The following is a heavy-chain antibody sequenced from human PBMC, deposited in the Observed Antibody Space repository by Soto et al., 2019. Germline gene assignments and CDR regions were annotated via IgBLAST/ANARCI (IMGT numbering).Heavy chain of an antibody. CDR2: ICYDGSNK. CDR3: AKDARIQPNYFDY. Sequence: GGSLRLSCAASGFTFSSYGMHWVRQAPGKGLVWVAVICYDGSNKYYADSVKGRFTISRDNSKNTLYLQMNSLRAEDTAVYYCAKDARIQPNYFDYWGQGTLVTVSS. CDR1: GFTFSSYG. D-gene: IGHD5-18*01. V-gene: IGHV3-33*06. J-gene: IGHJ4*02.